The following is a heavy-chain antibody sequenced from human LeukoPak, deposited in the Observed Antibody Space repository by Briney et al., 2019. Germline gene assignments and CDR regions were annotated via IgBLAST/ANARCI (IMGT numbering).Heavy chain of an antibody. CDR1: GFTFSSYA. CDR2: ISGSGGST. Sequence: GGSLRLSCAASGFTFSSYAMSWVRQAPGKGLEWVSAISGSGGSTYYADSVKGRFTISRDNSKNTLYLQMNSLRAEDTAVYYCAKLGYSSSFGKLGSYMDVWGKGTTVTVSS. J-gene: IGHJ6*03. V-gene: IGHV3-23*01. CDR3: AKLGYSSSFGKLGSYMDV. D-gene: IGHD6-13*01.